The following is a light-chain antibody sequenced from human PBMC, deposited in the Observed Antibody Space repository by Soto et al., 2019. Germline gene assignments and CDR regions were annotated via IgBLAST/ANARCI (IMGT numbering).Light chain of an antibody. CDR1: QSVSSSY. CDR2: GAS. V-gene: IGKV3-20*01. J-gene: IGKJ4*01. CDR3: HQYDSSPLT. Sequence: EIVLTQSPGTLSLSPGERATLSCRASQSVSSSYLAWYQQKPGQAPRLLIYGASSRATGIPDRFSGSGSGTHFTLTISRLEPEEYAVYYCHQYDSSPLTFGGGNKVEIK.